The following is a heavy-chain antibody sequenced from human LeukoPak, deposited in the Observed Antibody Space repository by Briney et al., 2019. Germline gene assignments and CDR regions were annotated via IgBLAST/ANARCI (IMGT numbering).Heavy chain of an antibody. CDR3: ARQEIAVAVDY. CDR2: IYYSRST. D-gene: IGHD6-19*01. Sequence: SETLSLTCTVSGGSISSNSYYWCWGWIRQPPGKGLEWIGSIYYSRSTYYNPSLKSRVTISVDTSKNQFSLKLSSVPAADTAVYYCARQEIAVAVDYWGQGTLVTVSS. CDR1: GGSISSNSYY. J-gene: IGHJ4*02. V-gene: IGHV4-39*01.